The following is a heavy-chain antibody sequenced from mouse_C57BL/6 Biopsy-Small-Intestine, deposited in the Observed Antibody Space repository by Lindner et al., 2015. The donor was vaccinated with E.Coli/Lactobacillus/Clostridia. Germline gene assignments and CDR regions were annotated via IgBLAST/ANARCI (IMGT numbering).Heavy chain of an antibody. CDR2: INPGSGGT. CDR1: GYAFTNYL. Sequence: VQLQESGAELVRPGTSVKVSCKASGYAFTNYLIEWVKQRPGQGLEWIGVINPGSGGTNYNEKFKGKATLTADKSSSTAYMQFSSLTSEDSAIYYCARSIPSPGGMDYWGQGTSVTVSS. CDR3: ARSIPSPGGMDY. V-gene: IGHV1-54*01. J-gene: IGHJ4*01.